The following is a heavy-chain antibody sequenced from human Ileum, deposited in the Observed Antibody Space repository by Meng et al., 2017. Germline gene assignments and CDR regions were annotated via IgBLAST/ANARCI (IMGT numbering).Heavy chain of an antibody. CDR3: ASGSGSLDY. D-gene: IGHD3-3*01. CDR1: GGSVSSNIAA. V-gene: IGHV6-1*01. CDR2: TYYRSKWYS. J-gene: IGHJ4*02. Sequence: QLLLQQSGPGLVTPSQTLSLTWAVSGGSVSSNIAAWNWIRQSPLRGLEWLGRTYYRSKWYSEYAVSVKSRISITPDTSKNQFSLQMNSVTPEDTAVYYCASGSGSLDYWGPGTLVTVSS.